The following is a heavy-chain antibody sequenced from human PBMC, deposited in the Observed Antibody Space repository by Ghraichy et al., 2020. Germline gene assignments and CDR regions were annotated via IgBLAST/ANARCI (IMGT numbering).Heavy chain of an antibody. CDR3: AREANYYGSGEGMDV. D-gene: IGHD3-10*01. Sequence: ASVKVSCKASGYTFTSYGISWVRQAPGQGLEWMGWISAYNGNTNYAQKLQGRVTMTTDTSTSTAYMELRSLRSDDTAVYYCAREANYYGSGEGMDVWGQGTTVTVSS. CDR2: ISAYNGNT. CDR1: GYTFTSYG. J-gene: IGHJ6*02. V-gene: IGHV1-18*04.